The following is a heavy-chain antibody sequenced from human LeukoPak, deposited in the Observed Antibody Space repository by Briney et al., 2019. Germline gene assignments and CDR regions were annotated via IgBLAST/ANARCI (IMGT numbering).Heavy chain of an antibody. Sequence: ASVKVSCKASGGSFSSYGISWVRQAPGQGLEWMGWMNPNSGNTGYAQKFQGRVTMTRNTPISTAYMELSSLRSEDTAVYYCARGPPRGGSCSGGSCYSWVTDFDYWGQGTLVTVSS. D-gene: IGHD2-15*01. CDR3: ARGPPRGGSCSGGSCYSWVTDFDY. J-gene: IGHJ4*02. CDR1: GGSFSSYG. V-gene: IGHV1-8*02. CDR2: MNPNSGNT.